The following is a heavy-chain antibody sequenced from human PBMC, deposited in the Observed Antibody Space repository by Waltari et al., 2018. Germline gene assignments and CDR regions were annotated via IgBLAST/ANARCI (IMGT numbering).Heavy chain of an antibody. CDR1: GFTFSSYS. V-gene: IGHV3-21*01. CDR3: ARDRGEVGASYYFDY. CDR2: ISSSSSYI. Sequence: VQLVESGGGLVKPGGSLRLSCAASGFTFSSYSMNWVRQAPGKGLEWVSSISSSSSYIYYADSVKGQFTISRDNAKNSLYLQMNSLRAEDTAVYYCARDRGEVGASYYFDYWGQGTLVTVSS. D-gene: IGHD1-26*01. J-gene: IGHJ4*02.